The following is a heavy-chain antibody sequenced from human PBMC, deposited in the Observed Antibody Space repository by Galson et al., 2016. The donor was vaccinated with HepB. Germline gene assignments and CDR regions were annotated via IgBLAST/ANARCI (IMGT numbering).Heavy chain of an antibody. Sequence: SCKASGYSFPNYGISWVRQAPGQGLEWMGWISPYNGNTDYAQRLQGRVTMTTDTSTRSAYMELRSLKTDDTAFYYCARDRGLWFGELSHFDYWGQGTLVTVSS. D-gene: IGHD3-10*01. CDR3: ARDRGLWFGELSHFDY. CDR2: ISPYNGNT. V-gene: IGHV1-18*01. J-gene: IGHJ4*02. CDR1: GYSFPNYG.